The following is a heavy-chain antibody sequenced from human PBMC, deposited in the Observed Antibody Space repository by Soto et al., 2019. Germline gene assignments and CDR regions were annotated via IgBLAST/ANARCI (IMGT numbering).Heavy chain of an antibody. Sequence: SETLSLTCAVSGVSISETHWWSWVRRTPGRGLEWIGEIYYSGSTNYNPSLKSRVTMSEDKPKNQFSLELTSVTAADTAVYYCARVSVAGTFFDYWGQGTLVTVSS. CDR2: IYYSGST. CDR1: GVSISETHW. V-gene: IGHV4-4*02. J-gene: IGHJ4*02. CDR3: ARVSVAGTFFDY. D-gene: IGHD6-19*01.